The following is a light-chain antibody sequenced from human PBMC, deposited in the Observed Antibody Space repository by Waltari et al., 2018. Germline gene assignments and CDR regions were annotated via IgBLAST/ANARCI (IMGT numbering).Light chain of an antibody. Sequence: QSVVTQPPPASGTPGPRVPIPCSGARSNIGSNPVNCYQQLPGTAPKLLIYSNDQRPSGVPDRFSGSKSDTSASLAISGLRSDDEADYYCAAWDDILNGPVFGGGTRLTVL. J-gene: IGLJ3*02. V-gene: IGLV1-44*01. CDR3: AAWDDILNGPV. CDR2: SND. CDR1: RSNIGSNP.